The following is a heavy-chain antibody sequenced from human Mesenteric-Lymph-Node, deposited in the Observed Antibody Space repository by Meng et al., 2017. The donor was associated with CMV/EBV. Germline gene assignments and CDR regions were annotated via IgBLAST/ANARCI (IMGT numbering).Heavy chain of an antibody. V-gene: IGHV3-21*01. D-gene: IGHD3-3*01. CDR3: ARGLGSYDFWSGYSYYYGLDV. J-gene: IGHJ6*02. CDR1: GFTFSDYS. Sequence: GESLKISCAASGFTFSDYSMNWVRQAPGKGLEWVSSISSTNYMYYLDSVNGRFTISRDNAENSMYLQMNSLRVEDTAVYFCARGLGSYDFWSGYSYYYGLDVWGRGTTVTVSS. CDR2: ISSTNYM.